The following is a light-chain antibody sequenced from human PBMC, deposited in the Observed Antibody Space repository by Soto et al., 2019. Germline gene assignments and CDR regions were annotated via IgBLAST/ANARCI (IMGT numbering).Light chain of an antibody. CDR2: DAS. CDR3: KQYGNALGT. Sequence: LPQSAVNLSVSPGESPTRSCRASQSVSGSYLAWYQQKPGQPPRLLIYDASSRATGIPDRFIGSGSRTDFTLTIGLVEPDESAVRYSKQYGNALGTCGQGTKVDIK. CDR1: QSVSGSY. V-gene: IGKV3-20*01. J-gene: IGKJ1*01.